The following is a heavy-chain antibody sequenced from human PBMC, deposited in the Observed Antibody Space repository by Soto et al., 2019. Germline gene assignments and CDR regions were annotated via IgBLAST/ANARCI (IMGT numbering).Heavy chain of an antibody. CDR3: ARWGDNKVFDY. V-gene: IGHV3-11*04. CDR1: GFTFSDYY. CDR2: ISSSGSTI. D-gene: IGHD3-10*01. J-gene: IGHJ4*02. Sequence: QVQLVESGGGLVKPGGSLRLSCAASGFTFSDYYMSWIRQAPGKGLEWVSYISSSGSTIYYADSVKGRFTISRDNSRNTVSLQMNSLRVEDTAVYYCARWGDNKVFDYWGQGTLVSVSS.